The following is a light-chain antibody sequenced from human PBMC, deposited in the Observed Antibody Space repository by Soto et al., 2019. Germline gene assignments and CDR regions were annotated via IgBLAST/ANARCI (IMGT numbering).Light chain of an antibody. V-gene: IGKV3-20*01. J-gene: IGKJ4*01. CDR3: QQYETSPFT. CDR2: GAS. CDR1: QSVSTSF. Sequence: EVVLTQSPDTLSLSPGERATLSCRASQSVSTSFLAWFQQKPGQAPRLLIYGASSRATGIPDRFSGSGSGTDFTLTISRLGPEDFAVYHCQQYETSPFTFGGGTKVDI.